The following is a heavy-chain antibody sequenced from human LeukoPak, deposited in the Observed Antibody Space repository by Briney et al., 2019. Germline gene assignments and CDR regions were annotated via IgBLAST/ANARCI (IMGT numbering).Heavy chain of an antibody. CDR3: ARITTFYYMDV. CDR1: GYTFNTYG. CDR2: ISAYNGNT. J-gene: IGHJ6*03. V-gene: IGHV1-18*01. D-gene: IGHD3-3*01. Sequence: ASVKVSCKPYGYTFNTYGITWVRQAPGQGLEWMGWISAYNGNTNYAQKLQGRVTMTTDTSTSTAYMELRSLRSDDTAVYYCARITTFYYMDVWGKGTTVTVSS.